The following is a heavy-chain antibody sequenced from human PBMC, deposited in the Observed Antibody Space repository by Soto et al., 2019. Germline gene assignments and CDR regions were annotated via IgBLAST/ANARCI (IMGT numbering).Heavy chain of an antibody. V-gene: IGHV3-23*01. D-gene: IGHD1-1*01. J-gene: IGHJ4*02. CDR2: LSGRGYST. CDR3: AKSQGTITGGRAIEY. Sequence: PGGSLRLSCVASGFTFSSYAMSWVRQAPGKGPEWVSTLSGRGYSTYYADSVKGRFTISRDNSKNMLHLQMNSLRAEDTAVYYCAKSQGTITGGRAIEYWGQGTLVTVSS. CDR1: GFTFSSYA.